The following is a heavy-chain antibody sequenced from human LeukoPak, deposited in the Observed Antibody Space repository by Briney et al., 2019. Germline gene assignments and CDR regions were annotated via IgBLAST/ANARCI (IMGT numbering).Heavy chain of an antibody. D-gene: IGHD3-10*01. CDR1: GYTFTGYY. Sequence: GASVKVSCKASGYTFTGYYMHWVRRAPGQGLEWMGRINPNSGGTNYAQKFQGRVTMTRDTSISTAYMELSRLRSDDTAVYYCARDLICGSGSFYYFDYWDQGTLVTVSS. CDR2: INPNSGGT. J-gene: IGHJ4*02. CDR3: ARDLICGSGSFYYFDY. V-gene: IGHV1-2*06.